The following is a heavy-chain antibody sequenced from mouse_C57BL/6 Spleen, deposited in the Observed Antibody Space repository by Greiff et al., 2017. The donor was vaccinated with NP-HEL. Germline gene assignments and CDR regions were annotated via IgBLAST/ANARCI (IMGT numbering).Heavy chain of an antibody. CDR2: INPYNGGT. V-gene: IGHV1-19*01. J-gene: IGHJ2*01. Sequence: EVQLQQSGPVLVKPGASVKMSCKASGYTFTDYYMNWVKQSHGKSLEWIGVINPYNGGTSYNQKFKGKATLTVDKSSSTAYMELNSLTSEDSAVYYCARGDELITTVGFDYWGQGTTLTVSS. D-gene: IGHD1-1*01. CDR3: ARGDELITTVGFDY. CDR1: GYTFTDYY.